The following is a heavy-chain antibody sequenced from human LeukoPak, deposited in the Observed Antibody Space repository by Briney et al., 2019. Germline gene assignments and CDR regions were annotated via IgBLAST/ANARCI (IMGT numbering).Heavy chain of an antibody. CDR3: SHLWLSDVSQLYWYLEL. V-gene: IGHV4-39*01. J-gene: IGHJ2*01. CDR1: LGPLCSRRYY. Sequence: SETLLLTCWGHLGPLCSRRYYSGWIRQPPGKGLEWIGSIYYSGSTYYNPSLKSRVTISVDTSKNQFSLTLSSVTVSYCAVSCRSHLWLSDVSQLYWYLELGAGGTLVTVSS. D-gene: IGHD3-3*02. CDR2: IYYSGST.